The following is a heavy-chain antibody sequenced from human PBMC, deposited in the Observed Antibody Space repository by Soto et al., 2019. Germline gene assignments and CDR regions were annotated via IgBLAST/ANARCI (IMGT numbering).Heavy chain of an antibody. Sequence: QVQLVQSGAEVKKPGSSVKVSCKASGGTFSSYAISWVRQAPGQGLEWMGGIIPIFGTANYAQKFQGRVTITAXXXTXAAYMELSSLRSEDTAVYYCARSITVTVSYYYGMDVWGQGTTVTVSS. CDR3: ARSITVTVSYYYGMDV. D-gene: IGHD1-20*01. CDR1: GGTFSSYA. CDR2: IIPIFGTA. J-gene: IGHJ6*02. V-gene: IGHV1-69*12.